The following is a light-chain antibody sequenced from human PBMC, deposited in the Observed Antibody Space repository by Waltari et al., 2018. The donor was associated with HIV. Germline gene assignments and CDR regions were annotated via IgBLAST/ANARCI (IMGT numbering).Light chain of an antibody. V-gene: IGKV1-9*01. CDR3: QRLNSYRFT. CDR2: TAS. J-gene: IGKJ3*01. Sequence: SQLTQSPSFLAASVGDSVTITCRASQGISSYLAWYQQKPGKAPKLLIYTASILQSGVPSRFSGSGSGTEFTLTISSLQPEDFATYYCQRLNSYRFTFGPGTKVDIK. CDR1: QGISSY.